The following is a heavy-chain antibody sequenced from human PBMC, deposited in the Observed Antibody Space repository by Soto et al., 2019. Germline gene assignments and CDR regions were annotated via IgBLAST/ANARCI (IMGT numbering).Heavy chain of an antibody. Sequence: EVQLLESGGGLVQPGGSLRLSCAASGFTFSSYAMSWVRQAPGKGLEWVSAISGSGGSTYYADSVKGLFTVSRDNSKTTLYLKMNSLGAEDTAVYYCAKDLIGVVWYGLDYWGQGTLVTVSS. CDR3: AKDLIGVVWYGLDY. CDR2: ISGSGGST. J-gene: IGHJ4*02. D-gene: IGHD3-3*01. V-gene: IGHV3-23*01. CDR1: GFTFSSYA.